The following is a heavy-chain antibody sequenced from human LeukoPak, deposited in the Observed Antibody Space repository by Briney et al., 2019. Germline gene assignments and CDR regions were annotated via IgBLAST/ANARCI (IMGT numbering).Heavy chain of an antibody. D-gene: IGHD2-2*01. V-gene: IGHV3-30*02. CDR1: DFTVSSFY. CDR3: AKGGYCSSTSCYRYYFDY. CDR2: IRYDGSNK. Sequence: GGSLRLSCTASDFTVSSFYMSWVRRAPGKGLEWVAFIRYDGSNKYYADSVKGRFTISRDNSKNTLYLQMNSLRAEDTAVYYCAKGGYCSSTSCYRYYFDYWGQGTLVTVSS. J-gene: IGHJ4*02.